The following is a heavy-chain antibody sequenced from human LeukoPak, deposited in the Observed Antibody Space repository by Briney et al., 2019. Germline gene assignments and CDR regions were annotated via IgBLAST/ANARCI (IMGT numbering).Heavy chain of an antibody. CDR3: ARDLGGTDY. CDR1: GFTFSSYS. D-gene: IGHD3-16*01. Sequence: GGSLRLSCAASGFTFSSYSMNWVRQAPGKGLEWVSYISSSSSTIYYAHSVKGRFTISRDNAKNSLYLQMNSLRAEDTAVYYCARDLGGTDYWGQGTLVTVSS. J-gene: IGHJ4*02. V-gene: IGHV3-48*04. CDR2: ISSSSSTI.